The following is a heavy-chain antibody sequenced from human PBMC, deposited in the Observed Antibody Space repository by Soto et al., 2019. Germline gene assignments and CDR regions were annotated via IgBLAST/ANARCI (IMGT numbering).Heavy chain of an antibody. J-gene: IGHJ4*01. D-gene: IGHD3-22*01. CDR3: ARATREAPYYYESRGYYYYFDY. CDR1: GDSISTDNW. V-gene: IGHV4-4*02. Sequence: QVRLQESGPGLVKPSGTLSLTCTVSGDSISTDNWWTWVRQPPGKGLEWIGEIFHGGSTNYNPSLKTRVTISVDRSKNQCSLKLSSVIAADTAVYYCARATREAPYYYESRGYYYYFDYWGQGTLVTVSS. CDR2: IFHGGST.